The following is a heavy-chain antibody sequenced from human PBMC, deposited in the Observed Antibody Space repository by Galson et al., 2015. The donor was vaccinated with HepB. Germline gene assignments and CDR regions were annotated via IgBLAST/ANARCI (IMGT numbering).Heavy chain of an antibody. CDR2: ISSSSTYI. D-gene: IGHD1/OR15-1a*01. CDR3: ARSGNNGEFDY. Sequence: SLRLSCAASGFTFSSYSMNWVRQAPGKGLEWVSSISSSSTYIYYADSVKGRFTISRDNAKNSLHLQMNSLRAEDTAVYYRARSGNNGEFDYWGQGTLVTVSS. CDR1: GFTFSSYS. J-gene: IGHJ4*02. V-gene: IGHV3-21*01.